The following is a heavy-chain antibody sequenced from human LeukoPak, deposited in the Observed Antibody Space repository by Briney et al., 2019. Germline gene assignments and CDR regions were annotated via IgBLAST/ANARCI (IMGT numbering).Heavy chain of an antibody. CDR3: AGSSGYGSSWYFDY. D-gene: IGHD6-13*01. J-gene: IGHJ4*02. V-gene: IGHV1-2*02. CDR2: INPNSGGT. Sequence: ASVKVSCKASGYTFTGYYMHWVRQAPGQGLEWMGWINPNSGGTNYAQKFQGRVTMTRDTSISTAYMELSRLRSDDTAVYYCAGSSGYGSSWYFDYWGQGSLVTVSS. CDR1: GYTFTGYY.